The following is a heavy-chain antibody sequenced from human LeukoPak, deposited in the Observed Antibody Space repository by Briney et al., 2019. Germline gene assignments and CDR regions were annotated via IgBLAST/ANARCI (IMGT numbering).Heavy chain of an antibody. J-gene: IGHJ4*02. D-gene: IGHD6-19*01. CDR1: GFTFSSYS. V-gene: IGHV3-48*02. CDR3: ARDVEAGGAVAALYYFDY. Sequence: GGSLRLSCAASGFTFSSYSMNWVRQAPGKGLEWVSYISSWSSTIYYADSLKGRFTISRDNAKNSLYLQMNSLRDEDTAMYYCARDVEAGGAVAALYYFDYWGQGTLVTVSS. CDR2: ISSWSSTI.